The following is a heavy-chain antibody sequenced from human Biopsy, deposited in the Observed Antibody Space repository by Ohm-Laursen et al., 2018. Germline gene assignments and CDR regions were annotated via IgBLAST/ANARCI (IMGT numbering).Heavy chain of an antibody. V-gene: IGHV1-69*13. CDR2: IIPIFGTA. Sequence: GASVKVSCKASGGTFTNYAISWVRQAPGQGLEWMGGIIPIFGTANYAQKFPGRVTITADESTSTAYMELSSLRSDDTAVYYCARDALGGGSYRFFYWGQGSLVTVSS. CDR1: GGTFTNYA. CDR3: ARDALGGGSYRFFY. J-gene: IGHJ4*02. D-gene: IGHD1-26*01.